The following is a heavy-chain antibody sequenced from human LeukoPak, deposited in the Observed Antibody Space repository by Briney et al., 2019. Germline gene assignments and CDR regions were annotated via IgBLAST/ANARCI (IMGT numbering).Heavy chain of an antibody. V-gene: IGHV4-39*07. D-gene: IGHD2-15*01. J-gene: IGHJ4*02. CDR3: ARGAVYCSGGSCYLEYFDY. CDR2: ISYSGGT. Sequence: SETLSLTCTVSGGSISSRTYYWGWIRQPPGKGLEWIGSISYSGGTYYNPSLKSRLTISVDTSRNHFSLKLSSVTAADTAVYYCARGAVYCSGGSCYLEYFDYWGQGTLVTVSS. CDR1: GGSISSRTYY.